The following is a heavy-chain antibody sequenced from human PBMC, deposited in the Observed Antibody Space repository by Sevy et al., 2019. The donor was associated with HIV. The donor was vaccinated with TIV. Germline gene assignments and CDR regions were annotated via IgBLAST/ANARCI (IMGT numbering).Heavy chain of an antibody. Sequence: QSQTLSLTCAVSGYSMTSGYFWGWIRQSPGKGLEWIGSLYNSGTTYYSPSLKSRVTLSVDTSKNQFSLKVRSVTAADTAVYYCARVDSNGWSDYWGQGTLVTVSS. CDR1: GYSMTSGYF. V-gene: IGHV4-38-2*01. D-gene: IGHD6-13*01. CDR2: LYNSGTT. CDR3: ARVDSNGWSDY. J-gene: IGHJ4*02.